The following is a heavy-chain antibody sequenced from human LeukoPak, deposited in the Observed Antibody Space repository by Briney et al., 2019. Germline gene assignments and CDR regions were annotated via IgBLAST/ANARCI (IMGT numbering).Heavy chain of an antibody. CDR2: ISSSSSYI. CDR3: ARVPISGSSNGGGGY. CDR1: GFTFSSYS. V-gene: IGHV3-21*01. J-gene: IGHJ4*02. D-gene: IGHD6-13*01. Sequence: GGSLRLSCAASGFTFSSYSMNWVRQAPGKGLEWVSSISSSSSYIYYADSVKGRFTISRDNAKNSLYLQMNSLRAEDTAVYYCARVPISGSSNGGGGYWGQGTLVTVSS.